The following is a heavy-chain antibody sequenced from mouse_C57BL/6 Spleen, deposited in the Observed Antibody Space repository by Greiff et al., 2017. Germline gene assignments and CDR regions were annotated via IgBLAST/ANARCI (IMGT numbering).Heavy chain of an antibody. CDR1: GYSITSGYY. CDR2: ISYDGSN. D-gene: IGHD1-1*01. CDR3: AREGLDYYYGSSYRAMDY. J-gene: IGHJ4*01. V-gene: IGHV3-6*01. Sequence: EVKLQESGPGLVKPSQSLSLTCSVTGYSITSGYYWNWIRQFPGNKLEWMGYISYDGSNNYNPSLKNRISITRDKSKNQFFLKLNSVTTEDTATYYCAREGLDYYYGSSYRAMDYWGQGTSVTVSS.